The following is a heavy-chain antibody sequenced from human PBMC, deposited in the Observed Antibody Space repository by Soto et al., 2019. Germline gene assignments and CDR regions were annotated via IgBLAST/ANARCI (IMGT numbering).Heavy chain of an antibody. CDR1: GGSISSYY. CDR2: IYYSGST. Sequence: SETLSLTCTVSGGSISSYYWSWIRQPPGKGLEWIGYIYYSGSTNYNPSLKSRLTISVDTSKNQFSLKLSSVTAADTAVYYCSSGRDYGDYIDAFDIWGQGTMVTVSS. CDR3: SSGRDYGDYIDAFDI. J-gene: IGHJ3*02. D-gene: IGHD4-17*01. V-gene: IGHV4-59*01.